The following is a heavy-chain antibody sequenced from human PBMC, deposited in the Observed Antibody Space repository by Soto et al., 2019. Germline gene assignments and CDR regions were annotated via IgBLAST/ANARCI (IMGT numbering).Heavy chain of an antibody. D-gene: IGHD5-18*01. V-gene: IGHV4-39*01. J-gene: IGHJ4*02. CDR1: GGSISSSSYY. Sequence: SETLSLTCTVSGGSISSSSYYWGWIRQPPGKGLEWIGSIYYSGSTYYNPSLKSRVTISVDTSKNQFSLKLSSVTAADTAVYYCARHSGDTAMVYFDYWGQGTLVTVSS. CDR2: IYYSGST. CDR3: ARHSGDTAMVYFDY.